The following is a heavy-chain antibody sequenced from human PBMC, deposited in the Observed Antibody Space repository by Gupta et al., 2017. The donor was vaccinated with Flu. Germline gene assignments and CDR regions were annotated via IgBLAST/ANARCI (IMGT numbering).Heavy chain of an antibody. J-gene: IGHJ6*03. CDR3: ARIAAAGTGNYMDV. V-gene: IGHV3-15*01. Sequence: EVQLVESGGGLVQPGGSLRLSCAASGFTFMNGWMTWVRQAPGKGLEWVGRIKSHFDGGSTDYASPVKDRFTISRDDSKNTIYLQMNGLKTEDTALYYCARIAAAGTGNYMDVWGKGTTVTVSS. D-gene: IGHD6-25*01. CDR2: IKSHFDGGST. CDR1: GFTFMNGW.